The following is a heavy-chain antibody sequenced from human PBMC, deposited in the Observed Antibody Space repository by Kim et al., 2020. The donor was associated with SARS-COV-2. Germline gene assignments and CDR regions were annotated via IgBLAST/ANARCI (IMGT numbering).Heavy chain of an antibody. CDR2: MWYDGSTK. V-gene: IGHV3-30*04. Sequence: GGSLRLSCAASGFTFSSFSMHWVRQAPAKGLEWVAVMWYDGSTKYYADSVMGRFTISRDNSKNTLYVQMNSLKAEDTALYFCARDRTEWGPDWYFDVWGRGTLVTVSS. D-gene: IGHD3-3*01. CDR3: ARDRTEWGPDWYFDV. CDR1: GFTFSSFS. J-gene: IGHJ2*01.